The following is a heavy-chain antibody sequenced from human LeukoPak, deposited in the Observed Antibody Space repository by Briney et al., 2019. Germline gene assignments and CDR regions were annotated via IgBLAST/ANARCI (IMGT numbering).Heavy chain of an antibody. D-gene: IGHD3-3*01. J-gene: IGHJ4*02. CDR2: INSDGSST. CDR1: GFTFRSYW. CDR3: ARAPYYDFWSGYPPDY. V-gene: IGHV3-74*01. Sequence: GGSLRLSCAASGFTFRSYWMHWVRQAPGKGLVWVSRINSDGSSTNYADSVKGRFTISRDNAKDTLYLQMNSLRAEDTAVYYCARAPYYDFWSGYPPDYWGQGTLVTVSS.